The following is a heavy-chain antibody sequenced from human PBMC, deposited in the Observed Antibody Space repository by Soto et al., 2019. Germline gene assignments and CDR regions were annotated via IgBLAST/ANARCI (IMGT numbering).Heavy chain of an antibody. D-gene: IGHD3-16*02. CDR1: GFTFSSYG. CDR2: IWYDGSNK. J-gene: IGHJ2*01. Sequence: QVQLVESGGSVVQPGRSLRLSCAASGFTFSSYGMHWVRQAPGKGLEWLAVIWYDGSNKFYADSVKGRFTFSRDNSKNTLYLQMNSLRADDTAVYYCSRDSLNPWFFDLWGRGTLVTVSS. V-gene: IGHV3-33*01. CDR3: SRDSLNPWFFDL.